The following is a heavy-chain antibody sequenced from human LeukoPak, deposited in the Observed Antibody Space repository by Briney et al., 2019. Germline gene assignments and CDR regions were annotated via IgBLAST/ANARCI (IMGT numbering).Heavy chain of an antibody. J-gene: IGHJ4*02. V-gene: IGHV3-21*01. D-gene: IGHD6-19*01. CDR2: ISSTGSNI. CDR1: GFPFSSYA. CDR3: ATEFLGAVAETGDY. Sequence: GGSLRLSCAASGFPFSSYAMNWVRQAPGKGLGWVSSISSTGSNIYYADSVKGRFTISRDNAKNSLSLQMNSLRAEDTAVYYCATEFLGAVAETGDYWGQGALVTVSS.